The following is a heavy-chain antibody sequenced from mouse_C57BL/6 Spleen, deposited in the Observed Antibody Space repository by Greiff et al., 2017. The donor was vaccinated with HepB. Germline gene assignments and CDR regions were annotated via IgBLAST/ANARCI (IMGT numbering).Heavy chain of an antibody. J-gene: IGHJ3*01. D-gene: IGHD2-3*01. V-gene: IGHV1-61*01. CDR3: ARREVYDGYFFAY. Sequence: QVQLQQPGAELVRPGSSVKLSCKASGYTFTSYWMDWVKQRPGQGLEWIGNIYPSDSETHYNQKFKDKATLTVDKSSSTAYMQLSSLTSEDSAVYYCARREVYDGYFFAYWGQGTLVTVSA. CDR1: GYTFTSYW. CDR2: IYPSDSET.